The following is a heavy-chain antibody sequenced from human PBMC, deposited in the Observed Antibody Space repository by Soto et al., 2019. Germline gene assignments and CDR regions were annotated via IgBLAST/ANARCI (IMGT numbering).Heavy chain of an antibody. V-gene: IGHV3-74*01. D-gene: IGHD1-26*01. CDR2: INSDGSST. CDR3: ARDPGRSYGPD. CDR1: GFTFSAYW. J-gene: IGHJ4*02. Sequence: TGGSLRLSCAASGFTFSAYWMHWVRQAPGKGLVWVSRINSDGSSTAYADSVKGRFTISRDNAKNTLYLQMNSLRAEDTAVYYCARDPGRSYGPDWGQGTLVTVSS.